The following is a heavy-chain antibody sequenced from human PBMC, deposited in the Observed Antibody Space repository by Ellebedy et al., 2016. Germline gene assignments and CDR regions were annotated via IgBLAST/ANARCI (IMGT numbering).Heavy chain of an antibody. V-gene: IGHV4-61*01. CDR3: ARQARGKRGLFDY. Sequence: SETLSLXXTVSGGSVSSGSYYWSWIRQPPGKGLEWIGYIYYSGSSNYNPSLKSRLTISIDTSKNQFSLKLSSVTAADAAVYYCARQARGKRGLFDYWGQGTLVTVSS. J-gene: IGHJ4*02. CDR1: GGSVSSGSYY. D-gene: IGHD4-23*01. CDR2: IYYSGSS.